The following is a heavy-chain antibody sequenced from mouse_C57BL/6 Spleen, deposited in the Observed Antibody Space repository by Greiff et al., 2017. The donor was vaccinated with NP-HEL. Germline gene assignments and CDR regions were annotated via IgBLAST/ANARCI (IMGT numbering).Heavy chain of an antibody. D-gene: IGHD1-1*01. J-gene: IGHJ2*01. CDR2: IYPGSGST. CDR3: ARGCLRLRGSSSDFDY. V-gene: IGHV1-55*01. CDR1: GYTFTSYW. Sequence: VQLQQPGAELVKPGASVTMSCKASGYTFTSYWITWVKQRPGQGLEWIGDIYPGSGSTNYNEKFKSKATLTVDTSSSTAYMQLSSLTSVDSAVYYGARGCLRLRGSSSDFDYWGQGTTLTVSS.